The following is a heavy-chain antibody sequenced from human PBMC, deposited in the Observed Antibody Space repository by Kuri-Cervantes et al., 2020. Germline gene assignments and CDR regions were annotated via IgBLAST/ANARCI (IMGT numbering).Heavy chain of an antibody. CDR2: IYYSGST. CDR1: GGSISSGGYY. CDR3: ARGGDCYPNVCYYYGMDV. D-gene: IGHD2-21*02. J-gene: IGHJ6*02. Sequence: SCTVSGGSISSGGYYWSWIRQHPGKGLEWIGYIYYSGSTYYNPSLKSRVTISADTSKNQFSLKLSSVTAADTAVYYCARGGDCYPNVCYYYGMDVWGQGTTVTVSS. V-gene: IGHV4-31*02.